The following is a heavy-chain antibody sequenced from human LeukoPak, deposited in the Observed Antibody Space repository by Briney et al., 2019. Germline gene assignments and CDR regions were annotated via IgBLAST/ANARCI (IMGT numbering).Heavy chain of an antibody. J-gene: IGHJ4*02. CDR1: GYTFTDYY. CDR2: INPNSDVT. CDR3: ARSPKWGYYLDY. D-gene: IGHD2-15*01. Sequence: ASVKVSCKASGYTFTDYYVHWVRQAPGQGLEWMGWINPNSDVTNYAQRFQGRVTLTRDTSISTAYMELKRLTFDDTAVYYCARSPKWGYYLDYCGQGTLVTVSS. V-gene: IGHV1-2*02.